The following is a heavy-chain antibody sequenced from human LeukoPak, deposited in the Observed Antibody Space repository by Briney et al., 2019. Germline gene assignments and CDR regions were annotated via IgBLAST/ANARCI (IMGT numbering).Heavy chain of an antibody. J-gene: IGHJ4*02. D-gene: IGHD5-24*01. V-gene: IGHV5-51*01. Sequence: GESLQISCKGSGYMFTSDSIAWVRQLPGKGLEWMGIIYPSDSETRYSPSSQGQVTISADKSISTAYLQWSSLKASDTAIYYCARSPRWLQLWYYFDYWGQGTLVTVSS. CDR3: ARSPRWLQLWYYFDY. CDR2: IYPSDSET. CDR1: GYMFTSDS.